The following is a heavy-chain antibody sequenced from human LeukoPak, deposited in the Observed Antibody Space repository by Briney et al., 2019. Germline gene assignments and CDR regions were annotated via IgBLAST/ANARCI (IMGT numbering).Heavy chain of an antibody. CDR2: IIPIFGTA. J-gene: IGHJ6*04. V-gene: IGHV1-69*13. Sequence: GASVKVSCKASGGTFSSYAISWVRQAPGQGLEWMGGIIPIFGTANYAQKFQGRVTITADEPTSTAYMELSSLRSEDTAVYYCAREGVVVPAAYWGGMDVWGKGTTVTVSS. CDR1: GGTFSSYA. D-gene: IGHD2-2*01. CDR3: AREGVVVPAAYWGGMDV.